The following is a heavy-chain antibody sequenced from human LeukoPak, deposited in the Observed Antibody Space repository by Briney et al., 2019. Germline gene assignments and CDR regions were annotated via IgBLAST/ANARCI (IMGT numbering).Heavy chain of an antibody. CDR1: GFTFTTYA. CDR3: TRDVTVVGSGTDAFAI. V-gene: IGHV3-23*01. D-gene: IGHD2-21*01. Sequence: PGGSLRLSCSASGFTFTTYAMSWVRQAPGKGLEWVSAISGSGSSTYYADSVKGRFTISRDNSKNTLHLQMNSLRAEDTAMYYCTRDVTVVGSGTDAFAIWGQGTKVTVSS. CDR2: ISGSGSST. J-gene: IGHJ3*02.